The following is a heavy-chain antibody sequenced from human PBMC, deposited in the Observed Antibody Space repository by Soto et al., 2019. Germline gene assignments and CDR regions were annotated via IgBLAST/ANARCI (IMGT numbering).Heavy chain of an antibody. CDR2: ISAGGGDT. D-gene: IGHD3-22*01. CDR3: AKDGVNYDSSGYYAYFDY. CDR1: GFTFSSYA. J-gene: IGHJ4*02. V-gene: IGHV3-23*01. Sequence: LRLSCAASGFTFSSYAMSWVRQAPGKGLEWVSGISAGGGDTYYADSVKGRFTISRDNSKNTLYLQMNSLRAEDTAVYYCAKDGVNYDSSGYYAYFDYWGQGTLVTVSS.